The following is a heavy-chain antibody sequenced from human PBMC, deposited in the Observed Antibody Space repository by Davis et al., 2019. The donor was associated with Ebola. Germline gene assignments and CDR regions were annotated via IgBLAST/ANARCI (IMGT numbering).Heavy chain of an antibody. J-gene: IGHJ4*02. Sequence: ASVTVSCKVSVYTLTEVSMHWVRQAPGQGLEWMGWIIAYNGNTNYAQKLQGRVTMTTDTPTSTAYMELRRLRSEDTAVYYCARGALGFGEFYFDYWGQGTLVTVSS. CDR3: ARGALGFGEFYFDY. CDR2: IIAYNGNT. V-gene: IGHV1-18*04. D-gene: IGHD3-10*01. CDR1: VYTLTEVS.